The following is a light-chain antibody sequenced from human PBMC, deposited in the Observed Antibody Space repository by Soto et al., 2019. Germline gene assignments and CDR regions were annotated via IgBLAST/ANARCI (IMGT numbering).Light chain of an antibody. J-gene: IGKJ1*01. CDR2: AAS. Sequence: AILMTQSPSSFSASKGGRVKINFRASQGIIIYLSCYQQKPGKAPNLLIYAASTLQSGVPSRFSGSGSGTDFTLTISCLQSEDFATYYCQQYYSYAWKFGQGTKV. CDR1: QGIIIY. V-gene: IGKV1-8*01. CDR3: QQYYSYAWK.